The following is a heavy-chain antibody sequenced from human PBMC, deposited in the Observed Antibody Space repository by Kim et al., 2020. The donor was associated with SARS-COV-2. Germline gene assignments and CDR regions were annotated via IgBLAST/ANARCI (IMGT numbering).Heavy chain of an antibody. J-gene: IGHJ4*02. Sequence: SETPSLTCTVSGGSISSSSYYWGWIRQPPGKGLEWIGSIYYSGSTYYNPSLKSRVTISVDTSKNQFSLKLSSVTVADTAMYYCARQRPPFYDYVWGSYRYPFDSWGQGALVPVSS. CDR3: ARQRPPFYDYVWGSYRYPFDS. D-gene: IGHD3-16*02. CDR1: GGSISSSSYY. V-gene: IGHV4-39*01. CDR2: IYYSGST.